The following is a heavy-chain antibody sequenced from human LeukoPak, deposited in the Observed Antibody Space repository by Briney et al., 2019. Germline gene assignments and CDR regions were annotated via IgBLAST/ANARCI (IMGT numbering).Heavy chain of an antibody. CDR3: ARGRDSMYYDFWSGYYTPFDY. Sequence: SETLSLTCAVYGGSFSGYYWSWIRQPPGKGLEWIGEINHSGSTNYNPSLKSRVTISVDTSKNQFSLKLSSLTAADTAVYYCARGRDSMYYDFWSGYYTPFDYWGQGTLVTVSS. V-gene: IGHV4-34*01. CDR2: INHSGST. CDR1: GGSFSGYY. D-gene: IGHD3-3*01. J-gene: IGHJ4*02.